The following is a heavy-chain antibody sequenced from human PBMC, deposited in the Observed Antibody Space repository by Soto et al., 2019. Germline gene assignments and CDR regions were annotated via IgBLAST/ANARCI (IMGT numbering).Heavy chain of an antibody. CDR2: INHSGST. V-gene: IGHV4-34*01. Sequence: QVQLQQWGAGLLKPSETLSLTCAVYGGSFSGYYWSWIRQPPGKGLEWIGEINHSGSTNYNPSLKSRVTISVXPSKXXXXXXXXXXXAADTAVYYCARGRSSGWVYYYGMDVWGQGTTVTVSS. J-gene: IGHJ6*02. D-gene: IGHD6-19*01. CDR1: GGSFSGYY. CDR3: ARGRSSGWVYYYGMDV.